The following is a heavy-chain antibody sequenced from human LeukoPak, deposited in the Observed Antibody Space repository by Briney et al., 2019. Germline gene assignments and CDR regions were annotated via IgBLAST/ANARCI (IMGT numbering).Heavy chain of an antibody. CDR3: AGSDTIGYLPREWDYWYFDR. CDR2: ITYSSSTI. V-gene: IGHV3-48*04. D-gene: IGHD3-22*01. CDR1: GFTFSSYS. Sequence: GGSLRLSCAASGFTFSSYSMTWVRQAPGKGLEWVSYITYSSSTIYYADSVKGRFTISRDNAKNSLYLQLNSLRAEDTAVYYCAGSDTIGYLPREWDYWYFDRWGRGTLVTVSS. J-gene: IGHJ2*01.